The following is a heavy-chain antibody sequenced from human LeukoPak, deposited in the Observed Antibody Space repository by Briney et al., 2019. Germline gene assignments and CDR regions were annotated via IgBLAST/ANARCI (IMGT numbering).Heavy chain of an antibody. D-gene: IGHD3-16*02. CDR1: GYTFTGYY. V-gene: IGHV1-2*02. J-gene: IGHJ3*02. CDR3: ARPDFVRFAFDI. CDR2: INPNSGGT. Sequence: ASVKVSCKASGYTFTGYYMHWVRQAPGQGLEWMGWINPNSGGTNYAQKFQGRVTMTRDTSISTAYMELSRLRSDDTAVYYCARPDFVRFAFDIWGQGTMVTVSS.